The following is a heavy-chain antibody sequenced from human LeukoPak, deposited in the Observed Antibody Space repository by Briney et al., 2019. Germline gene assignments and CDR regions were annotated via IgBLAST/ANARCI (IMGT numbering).Heavy chain of an antibody. CDR2: MNPNSGNT. D-gene: IGHD3-10*01. CDR1: GYTFTSYD. V-gene: IGHV1-8*01. J-gene: IGHJ5*02. Sequence: GASVTVSFTASGYTFTSYDINWGRHAPGQGHEWMGWMNPNSGNTGYAQKFQGRVTMTRNTSISTAYMELSSLRSEDTAVYYCARVMVVRGVIFWWFDPWGQGTLVTVSS. CDR3: ARVMVVRGVIFWWFDP.